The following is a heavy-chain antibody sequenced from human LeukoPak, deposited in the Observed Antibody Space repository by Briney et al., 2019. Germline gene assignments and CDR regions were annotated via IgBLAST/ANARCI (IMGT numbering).Heavy chain of an antibody. J-gene: IGHJ3*02. D-gene: IGHD3-3*01. CDR2: ISSSSSYI. CDR3: ARDLEQYYDFWSGYLMMDAFDI. V-gene: IGHV3-21*01. Sequence: PGGSLRLSCAASGFTFSSYSMNWVRQAPGKGLEWVSSISSSSSYIYYADSVKGRFTISRDNAKNSLYLQMNSLRAEDTAVYYCARDLEQYYDFWSGYLMMDAFDIWGQGTMVTVSS. CDR1: GFTFSSYS.